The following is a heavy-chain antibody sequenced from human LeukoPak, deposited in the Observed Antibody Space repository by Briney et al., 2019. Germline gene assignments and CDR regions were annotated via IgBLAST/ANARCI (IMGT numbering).Heavy chain of an antibody. V-gene: IGHV3-9*03. D-gene: IGHD2-2*01. J-gene: IGHJ5*02. CDR1: GFTFDDYA. Sequence: GRSLRLSCAASGFTFDDYAMHWVRQAPGKGLEWVSGMSWNSGSIGYADSVKGRFTISRDNAKNSLYLQMNSLRAEDMALYYCAKDSCSSTSCYGGNWFDPWGQGTLVTVSS. CDR2: MSWNSGSI. CDR3: AKDSCSSTSCYGGNWFDP.